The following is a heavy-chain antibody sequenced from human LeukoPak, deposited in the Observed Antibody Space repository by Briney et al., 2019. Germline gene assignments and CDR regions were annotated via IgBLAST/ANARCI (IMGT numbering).Heavy chain of an antibody. J-gene: IGHJ4*02. CDR3: ASCNYYDSSGYYPYYLDY. CDR2: IIPIFGTA. V-gene: IGHV1-69*05. Sequence: GASVKVSCKASGGTFSSYAISWVRQAPGQGLEWMGGIIPIFGTANYAQKFQGRVTITTDESTSTAYMELSSLRSEDTAVYYCASCNYYDSSGYYPYYLDYWGQGTLVTVSS. CDR1: GGTFSSYA. D-gene: IGHD3-22*01.